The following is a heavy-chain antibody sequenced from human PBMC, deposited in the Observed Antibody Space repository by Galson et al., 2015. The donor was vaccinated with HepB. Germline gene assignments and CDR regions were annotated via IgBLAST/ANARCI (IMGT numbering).Heavy chain of an antibody. D-gene: IGHD3-10*01. V-gene: IGHV1-46*04. Sequence: SVKVSCKASGYTFTSYYMHWVRQAPGQGLEWMGIINPSGGSTSYAQKLQGRVTMTRDTSTSTVYMELSSLRSEDTAVYYCAGTMVRGAPFGVWGQGTLVTVSS. CDR3: AGTMVRGAPFGV. CDR2: INPSGGST. CDR1: GYTFTSYY. J-gene: IGHJ4*02.